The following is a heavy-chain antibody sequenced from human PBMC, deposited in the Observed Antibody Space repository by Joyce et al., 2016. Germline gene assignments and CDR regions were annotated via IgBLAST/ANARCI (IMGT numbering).Heavy chain of an antibody. J-gene: IGHJ4*02. D-gene: IGHD6-19*01. Sequence: QVQLQQWGAGLLKTSETLSLTCAVYSGPFSGFFWSWVRQPPGKGLERIGEITDSGATHYNPSLKSRLTMSVDTSRKECSLKLRSVTVADTAIYYCARSQWLAPLMYWGQGTPVTVSS. V-gene: IGHV4-34*02. CDR1: SGPFSGFF. CDR3: ARSQWLAPLMY. CDR2: ITDSGAT.